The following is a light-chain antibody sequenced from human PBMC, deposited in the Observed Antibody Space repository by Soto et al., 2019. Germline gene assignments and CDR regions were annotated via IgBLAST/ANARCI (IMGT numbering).Light chain of an antibody. CDR3: SSYTSSNTWV. CDR2: EVS. CDR1: SSDVGNNNH. Sequence: QSALTPPASVSGSPGQSIAISCSGTSSDVGNNNHVCWYQQNPGKAPKLMIFEVSNRPSGVSDRFSGSKSGNTASLTISGLQAEDEADYYCSSYTSSNTWVFGGGTKLTVL. V-gene: IGLV2-14*01. J-gene: IGLJ3*02.